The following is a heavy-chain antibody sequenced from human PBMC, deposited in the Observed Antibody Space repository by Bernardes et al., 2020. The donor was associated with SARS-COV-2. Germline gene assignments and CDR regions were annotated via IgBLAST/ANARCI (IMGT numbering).Heavy chain of an antibody. CDR1: GYTFTGYY. CDR3: AIPPTNYDRYGMDV. J-gene: IGHJ6*02. Sequence: DAAQVSCKASGYTFTGYYMHWVRQAPGQGLEWMGWINPNSGGTNYAQKFQGRITMTRDTSISTVYMELSRLRSDDTAVYYCAIPPTNYDRYGMDVWGQGTTVTVSS. CDR2: INPNSGGT. D-gene: IGHD3-22*01. V-gene: IGHV1-2*02.